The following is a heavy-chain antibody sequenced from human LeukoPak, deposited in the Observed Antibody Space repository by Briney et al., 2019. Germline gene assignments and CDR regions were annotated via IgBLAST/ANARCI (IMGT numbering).Heavy chain of an antibody. CDR1: GGTFTSYA. CDR2: IIPIFGTA. J-gene: IGHJ4*02. Sequence: ASVKVSCKASGGTFTSYAISWVRQAPGQGLEWKGRIIPIFGTANYAQKFQGRVTITTDESTSTAYLELSSLRSEDTAVYYCANEPSIAAAGSDYWGQGTLVTVSS. CDR3: ANEPSIAAAGSDY. D-gene: IGHD6-13*01. V-gene: IGHV1-69*05.